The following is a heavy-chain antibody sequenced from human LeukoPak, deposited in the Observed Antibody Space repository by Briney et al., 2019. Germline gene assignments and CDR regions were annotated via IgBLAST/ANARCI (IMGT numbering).Heavy chain of an antibody. V-gene: IGHV4-39*01. J-gene: IGHJ4*02. D-gene: IGHD3-3*01. CDR3: AGSPHSTIFGVVIDY. CDR2: IYYSGST. CDR1: GGSISSSSYY. Sequence: SETLSLTCTVSGGSISSSSYYWGWIRQPPGKGLEWIGSIYYSGSTYYNPSLKSRVTISVDTSKNQFSLKLSSVTAADTAVYYCAGSPHSTIFGVVIDYWGQGTLVSVSS.